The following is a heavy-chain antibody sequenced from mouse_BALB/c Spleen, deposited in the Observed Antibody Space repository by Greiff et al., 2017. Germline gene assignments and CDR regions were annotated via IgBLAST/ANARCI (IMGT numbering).Heavy chain of an antibody. CDR3: TRSDYYAMDY. CDR1: GFTFSSYT. CDR2: ISSGGSYT. V-gene: IGHV5-6-4*01. J-gene: IGHJ4*01. Sequence: EVKVVESGGGLVKPGGSLKLSCAASGFTFSSYTMSWVRQTPEKRLEWVATISSGGSYTYYPDSVKGRFTISRDNAKNTLYLQMSSLKSEDTAMYYCTRSDYYAMDYWGQGTSVTVSS.